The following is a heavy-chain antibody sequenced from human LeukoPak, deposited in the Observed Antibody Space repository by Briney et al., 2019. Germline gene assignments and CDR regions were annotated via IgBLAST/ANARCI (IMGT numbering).Heavy chain of an antibody. D-gene: IGHD6-19*01. CDR3: ARVAVADYFDY. CDR1: EFTFSSYA. CDR2: ISYDGSNK. Sequence: GRSLRLSCAASEFTFSSYAMHWVRQAPGKGLEWVAVISYDGSNKYYADSVKGRFTISRDNSKNTLYLQMNSLRAEDTAVYYCARVAVADYFDYWGQGTLVTVSS. V-gene: IGHV3-30-3*01. J-gene: IGHJ4*02.